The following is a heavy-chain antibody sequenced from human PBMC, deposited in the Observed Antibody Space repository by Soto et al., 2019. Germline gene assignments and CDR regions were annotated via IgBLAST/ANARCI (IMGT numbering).Heavy chain of an antibody. V-gene: IGHV2-5*02. Sequence: QITLIESGPTLVKPTQTLTLTCNFSGFSLTSSEVGVAWIRQPPGKALEWLALIHWDDAKRYTPSLKTRLTIIKDSSKKRMVLTMTNVEPVDRATYFCTHGTYGATLSPFDAWGKGALVTVYS. J-gene: IGHJ4*02. D-gene: IGHD2-21*01. CDR2: IHWDDAK. CDR1: GFSLTSSEVG. CDR3: THGTYGATLSPFDA.